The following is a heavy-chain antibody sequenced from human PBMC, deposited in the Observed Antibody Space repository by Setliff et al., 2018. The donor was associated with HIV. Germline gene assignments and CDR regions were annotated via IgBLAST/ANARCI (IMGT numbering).Heavy chain of an antibody. V-gene: IGHV4-34*01. D-gene: IGHD3-22*01. J-gene: IGHJ6*02. CDR1: GGSFSDYY. CDR3: ARHLTYDTIPSLTAYGLDV. Sequence: SETLSLTCTVYGGSFSDYYWSWIRQPPGKGLEWIREINHSGTTIYSPSLKSRVTMSVDTSKNQFSLKLSSVTAADTAVYYCARHLTYDTIPSLTAYGLDVWGQGTTVTVSS. CDR2: INHSGTT.